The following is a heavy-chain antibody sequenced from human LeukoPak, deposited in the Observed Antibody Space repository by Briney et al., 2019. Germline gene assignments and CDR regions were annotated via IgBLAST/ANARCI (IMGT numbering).Heavy chain of an antibody. CDR3: AKGDYGDYGVFDY. CDR2: ISYDGSNK. Sequence: GGSLRLSCAASGFTFSSYGMHWVRQAPGKGLEWVAVISYDGSNKYYADSVKGRFTISRDNSKNTLYLQMNSLRAEDTAVYYCAKGDYGDYGVFDYWGQGTLVTVSS. D-gene: IGHD4-17*01. J-gene: IGHJ4*02. V-gene: IGHV3-30*18. CDR1: GFTFSSYG.